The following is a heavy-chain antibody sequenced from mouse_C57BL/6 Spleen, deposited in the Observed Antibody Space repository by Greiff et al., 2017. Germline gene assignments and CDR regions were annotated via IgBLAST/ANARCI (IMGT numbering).Heavy chain of an antibody. Sequence: DVKLQESGPGLAKPSQTLSLTCSVTGYSITSDYWNWIRKFPGNKLEYMGYISYSGSTYYNPSLKSRISITRDTSKNQYYLQLNSVTTEDTATYYCARYLTGTEWYFDVWGTGTTVTVSS. V-gene: IGHV3-8*01. CDR2: ISYSGST. CDR1: GYSITSDY. CDR3: ARYLTGTEWYFDV. J-gene: IGHJ1*03. D-gene: IGHD4-1*01.